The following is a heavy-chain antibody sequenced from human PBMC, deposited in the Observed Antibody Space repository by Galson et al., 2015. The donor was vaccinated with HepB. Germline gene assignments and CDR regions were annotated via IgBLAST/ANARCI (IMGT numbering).Heavy chain of an antibody. CDR1: GFTFSRYS. CDR3: ARDLRWGNSDY. CDR2: ISHDGSTK. D-gene: IGHD4-23*01. V-gene: IGHV3-30-3*01. Sequence: SLRLSCAASGFTFSRYSMHWVRQAPGKGLECVAFISHDGSTKYYADSVKGRFTISRDNSKNTLDLQMDSLGTEDTAVYFCARDLRWGNSDYWGQGTLVTVSS. J-gene: IGHJ4*02.